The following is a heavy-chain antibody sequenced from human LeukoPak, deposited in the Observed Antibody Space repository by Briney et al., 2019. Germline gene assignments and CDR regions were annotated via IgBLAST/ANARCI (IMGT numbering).Heavy chain of an antibody. CDR3: AGAVAAFDAFDI. V-gene: IGHV3-30*03. J-gene: IGHJ3*02. Sequence: GGSLRLFCAASGFTFSSYGMHWVRQAPGKGLEWVAVISYDGSNKYCADSVKGRFTISRDNSKNTLYLQMNSLRAEDTAVYYCAGAVAAFDAFDIWGQGTMVTVSS. CDR2: ISYDGSNK. CDR1: GFTFSSYG. D-gene: IGHD6-19*01.